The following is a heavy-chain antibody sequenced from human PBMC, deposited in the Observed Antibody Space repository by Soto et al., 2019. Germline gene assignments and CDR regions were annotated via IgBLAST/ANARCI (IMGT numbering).Heavy chain of an antibody. CDR3: ARLLAAAEMLYYYGMDV. V-gene: IGHV1-69*13. CDR2: IIPIFGTA. Sequence: ASVKVSCKASGGTFSSYAISWVRQAPGQGLEWMGGIIPIFGTANYAQKFQGRVTITADESTSTAYMELSSLRSEDTAVYYCARLLAAAEMLYYYGMDVWGQGTTVTVSS. CDR1: GGTFSSYA. D-gene: IGHD6-13*01. J-gene: IGHJ6*02.